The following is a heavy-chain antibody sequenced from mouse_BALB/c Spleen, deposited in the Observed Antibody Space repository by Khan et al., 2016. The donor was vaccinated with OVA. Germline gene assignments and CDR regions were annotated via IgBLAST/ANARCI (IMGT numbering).Heavy chain of an antibody. J-gene: IGHJ3*01. CDR1: GYTFTDYY. V-gene: IGHV1-77*01. Sequence: QVQLQQSGAELARPGASVKLSCKASGYTFTDYYINWVKQRTGQGLEGIGEISPGSGDTYYNEKFKGKATLTADKSSSTASMQLSSLTSEDSAAYFCSRRNYFGYTFAYWGQGTLVTVSA. CDR3: SRRNYFGYTFAY. CDR2: ISPGSGDT. D-gene: IGHD1-2*01.